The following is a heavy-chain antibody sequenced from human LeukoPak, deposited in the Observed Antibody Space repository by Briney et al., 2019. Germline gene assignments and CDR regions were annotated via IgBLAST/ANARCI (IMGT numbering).Heavy chain of an antibody. CDR1: GYTFTTYY. D-gene: IGHD3-10*01. Sequence: EASVKVSCKASGYTFTTYYMHWVRQAPGQGLEWMGIINPSGGSTTYAQKFQGRVTITRDTSTSTAYMEVSSLRSEDTAVYYCARDRHGSGTYNYYGMDVWGQGTTVTVSS. V-gene: IGHV1-46*01. J-gene: IGHJ6*02. CDR3: ARDRHGSGTYNYYGMDV. CDR2: INPSGGST.